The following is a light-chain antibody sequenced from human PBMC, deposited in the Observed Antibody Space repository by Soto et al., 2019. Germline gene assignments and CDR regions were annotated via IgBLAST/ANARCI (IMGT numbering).Light chain of an antibody. V-gene: IGKV3-15*01. CDR2: DAS. J-gene: IGKJ4*01. Sequence: EIVMTQSPATLSVSPGERATISCRASQSVSSDLAWYQQKPGQAPRLLIYDASTRPTGIPVRFSGSGSGTEFTLTISSLQSEDFALYYCQQYNKWPPLTFGGGTKVEI. CDR1: QSVSSD. CDR3: QQYNKWPPLT.